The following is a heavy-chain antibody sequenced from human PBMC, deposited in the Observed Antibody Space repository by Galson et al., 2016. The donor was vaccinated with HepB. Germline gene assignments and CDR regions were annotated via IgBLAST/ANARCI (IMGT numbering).Heavy chain of an antibody. CDR2: VYYSGIT. CDR3: ARHSLLSGYEPPYYYNLDV. Sequence: ETLSLTCTVSGGSINFYYWSWIRQPPGKGLEWIGFVYYSGITNYNPSLRSRVTISADTSANQFTLNLSSVTAADTAVYYCARHSLLSGYEPPYYYNLDVWGQGTTVTVSS. J-gene: IGHJ6*02. V-gene: IGHV4-59*08. CDR1: GGSINFYY. D-gene: IGHD5-12*01.